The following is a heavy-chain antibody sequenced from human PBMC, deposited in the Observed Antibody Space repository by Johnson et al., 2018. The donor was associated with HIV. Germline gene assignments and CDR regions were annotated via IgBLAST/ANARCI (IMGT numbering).Heavy chain of an antibody. CDR2: IQYAGSKK. J-gene: IGHJ3*02. CDR1: GFTVSSNY. V-gene: IGHV3-30*02. Sequence: QVQPVESGGGLVQPGGSLKLSCAASGFTVSSNYMSWVRQAPGKGLEWVTLIQYAGSKKYSADSVKGRFCISRNNSRDTLSLQMNSLGTADTAVYYCARAERGYSSSWVDAFDIWGQGTMVTVSS. D-gene: IGHD6-13*01. CDR3: ARAERGYSSSWVDAFDI.